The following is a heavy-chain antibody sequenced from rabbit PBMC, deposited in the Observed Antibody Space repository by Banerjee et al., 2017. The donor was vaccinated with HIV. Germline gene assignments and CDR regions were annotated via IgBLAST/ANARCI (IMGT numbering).Heavy chain of an antibody. CDR2: INTSSGNT. CDR1: GFSFSDKYV. CDR3: ARDTSNSGGYVFNL. V-gene: IGHV1S45*01. Sequence: QEQLEESGGDLVKPGRSLTLTCTASGFSFSDKYVMCWVRQAPGKGLEWIACINTSSGNTVYASWAKGRFTISKTSSTTVPLQMTSLTAADTATYFCARDTSNSGGYVFNLWVQGTLVTVS. J-gene: IGHJ4*01. D-gene: IGHD1-1*01.